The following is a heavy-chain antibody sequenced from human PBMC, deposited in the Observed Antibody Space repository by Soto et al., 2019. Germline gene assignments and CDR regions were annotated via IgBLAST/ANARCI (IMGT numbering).Heavy chain of an antibody. J-gene: IGHJ4*02. CDR3: ATKGPY. Sequence: XXSLRLSCAASRFTFSSYGMHWVRQAPGKGLXRVAVXWYDGSTKFYAXSVKGRFTTSRDNSKNKVSLQMNSLRDEDSAAYYCATKGPYWGQGTLVTVSS. CDR1: RFTFSSYG. CDR2: XWYDGSTK. V-gene: IGHV3-33*01.